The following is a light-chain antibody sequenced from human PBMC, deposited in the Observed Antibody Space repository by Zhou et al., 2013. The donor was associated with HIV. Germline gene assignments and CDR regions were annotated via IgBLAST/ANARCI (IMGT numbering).Light chain of an antibody. CDR2: GAS. Sequence: EIVLTQSPGTLSLSPGERVTLSCRASQSVISSYLAWHQQKPGQAPRVLIYGASSRATGVPDRFSGSGSGTDFTLTISRLEPEDFAVYYCQQYGNSPLTFGQGTRLEI. V-gene: IGKV3-20*01. CDR1: QSVISSY. J-gene: IGKJ5*01. CDR3: QQYGNSPLT.